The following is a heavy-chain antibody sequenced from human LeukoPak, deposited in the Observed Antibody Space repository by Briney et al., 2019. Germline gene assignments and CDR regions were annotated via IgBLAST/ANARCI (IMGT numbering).Heavy chain of an antibody. J-gene: IGHJ4*02. D-gene: IGHD6-13*01. V-gene: IGHV1-3*01. CDR2: INAGNGNT. CDR1: GYTFTSYA. Sequence: ASVKVSCKASGYTFTSYAMHWVRQAPGQRLEWMGWINAGNGNTKYSQKFQGRVTITRDTSTSTAYMELRSLRSDDTAVYYCARGGSSWSQVAYWGQGTLVTVSS. CDR3: ARGGSSWSQVAY.